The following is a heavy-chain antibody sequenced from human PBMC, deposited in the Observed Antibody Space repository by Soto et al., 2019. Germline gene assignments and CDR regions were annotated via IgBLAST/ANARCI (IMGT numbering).Heavy chain of an antibody. CDR2: ISSSSSTI. V-gene: IGHV3-48*02. Sequence: GGSLSLSCAASGFTFSSYSMNWVRQAPGKGLEWVSYISSSSSTIYYAVSVKGRFTISRDNAKNSLYLQMNSLRDEDTAVYYCARDEKVDTAMVWVTNGGMDVWGQGTTVTVSS. D-gene: IGHD5-18*01. J-gene: IGHJ6*02. CDR3: ARDEKVDTAMVWVTNGGMDV. CDR1: GFTFSSYS.